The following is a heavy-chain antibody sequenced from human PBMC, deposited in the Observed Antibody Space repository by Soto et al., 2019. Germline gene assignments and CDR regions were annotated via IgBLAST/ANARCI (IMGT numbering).Heavy chain of an antibody. Sequence: PGESLKISCKGSGYSFTGYWIGWVRQMPGKGLEWMGIIYPGDSDTRYSPSFQGQVTISADKSISTAYLQWSSLKASDTAMYYCARRARDGYTKGGYYFDYWGQGTLVTVSS. CDR2: IYPGDSDT. CDR3: ARRARDGYTKGGYYFDY. V-gene: IGHV5-51*01. D-gene: IGHD5-12*01. CDR1: GYSFTGYW. J-gene: IGHJ4*02.